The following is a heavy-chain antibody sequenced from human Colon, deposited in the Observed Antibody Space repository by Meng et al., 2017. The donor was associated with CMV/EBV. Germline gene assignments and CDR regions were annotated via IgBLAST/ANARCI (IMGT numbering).Heavy chain of an antibody. J-gene: IGHJ3*02. V-gene: IGHV3-48*03. D-gene: IGHD1-26*01. Sequence: GESLKISCEASGFTFSSYEMNWVRQAPGKGLEWVSYISSSGSGRTIYYTDSVKGRFTISRDNAKNSVYLQMNSLRPEDTAVDYCARYGVGATLVSAFDSWGQGTMVTVSS. CDR1: GFTFSSYE. CDR3: ARYGVGATLVSAFDS. CDR2: ISSSGSGRTI.